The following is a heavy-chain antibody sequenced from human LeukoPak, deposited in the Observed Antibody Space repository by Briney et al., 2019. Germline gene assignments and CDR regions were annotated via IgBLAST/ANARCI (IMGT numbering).Heavy chain of an antibody. J-gene: IGHJ5*02. D-gene: IGHD2-2*01. CDR2: IIPILGIA. CDR1: GGTFSSYA. V-gene: IGHV1-69*04. Sequence: SVKVSCKASGGTFSSYAISWVRQAPGQGLEWMGRIIPILGIANYAQRFQGRVTITADKSTSTAYMELSSLRSEDTAVYYCAREPTSWPENNWFDPWGQGTLVTVSS. CDR3: AREPTSWPENNWFDP.